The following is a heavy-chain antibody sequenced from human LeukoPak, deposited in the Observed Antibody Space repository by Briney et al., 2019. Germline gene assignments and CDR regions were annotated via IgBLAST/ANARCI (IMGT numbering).Heavy chain of an antibody. Sequence: PSETLSLTCTVSGGSISSYYWSWLRQPPGKGLEWIGYIYYSGSTNYNPSLKSRVTISVDTSKNQFSLKLSSVTAADTAVYYCARALRYFDWFDYWGQGTLVTVSS. D-gene: IGHD3-9*01. CDR2: IYYSGST. V-gene: IGHV4-59*08. CDR1: GGSISSYY. CDR3: ARALRYFDWFDY. J-gene: IGHJ4*02.